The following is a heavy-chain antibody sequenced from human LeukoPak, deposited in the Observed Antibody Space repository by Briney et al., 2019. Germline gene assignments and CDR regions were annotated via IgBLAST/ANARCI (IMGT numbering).Heavy chain of an antibody. CDR1: GGTFSSYA. Sequence: ASVKVSCKASGGTFSSYAINWVRQATGQGLEWMGWMNPNSGNTGYAQKFQGRVTMTRNTSISTAYMELSSLRSEDTAVYYCARFVGRRGNVVVVAAQYYFDYWGQGTLVTVSS. CDR3: ARFVGRRGNVVVVAAQYYFDY. V-gene: IGHV1-8*02. J-gene: IGHJ4*02. D-gene: IGHD2-15*01. CDR2: MNPNSGNT.